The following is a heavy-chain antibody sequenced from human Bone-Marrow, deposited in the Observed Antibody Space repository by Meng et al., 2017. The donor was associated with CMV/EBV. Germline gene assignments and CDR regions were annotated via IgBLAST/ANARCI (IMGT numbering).Heavy chain of an antibody. J-gene: IGHJ3*02. D-gene: IGHD3-10*01. V-gene: IGHV3-9*01. Sequence: GGSLRLSCAASGFTFSDYYMSWIRQAPGKGLEWVSGISWNSGSIGYADSVKGRFTISRDNAKNSLYLQMNSLRAEDTALYYCAKDTNYYGSGEGFDAFDIWGQGTMVTVSS. CDR3: AKDTNYYGSGEGFDAFDI. CDR1: GFTFSDYY. CDR2: ISWNSGSI.